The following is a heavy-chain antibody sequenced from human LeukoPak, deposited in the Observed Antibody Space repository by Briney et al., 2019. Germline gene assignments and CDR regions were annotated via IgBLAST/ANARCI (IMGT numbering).Heavy chain of an antibody. CDR2: IGGSGGST. CDR1: GFTFSSYA. D-gene: IGHD5-18*01. V-gene: IGHV3-23*01. J-gene: IGHJ4*02. CDR3: AKVQRGRGYSYGPFDY. Sequence: GGSLRLSCAASGFTFSSYAMSWVRQAPGKGLEWVSAIGGSGGSTYYADSVKGRFTISRDNSKNTLYLQMNSLRAEDTAVYYCAKVQRGRGYSYGPFDYWGQGTLVTVSS.